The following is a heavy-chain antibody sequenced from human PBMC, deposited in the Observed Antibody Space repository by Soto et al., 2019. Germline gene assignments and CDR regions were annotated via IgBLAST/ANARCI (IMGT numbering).Heavy chain of an antibody. CDR1: GGAISSDY. V-gene: IGHV4-59*01. CDR3: ARYGDSYYDSSGSLGDAFDI. Sequence: ETLSLTRTGTGGAISSDYWRWTRERPGKGLERIGYIYYSGSTNYTPSLKSRVTISVDTSKNQFSPKLSSVTAADTAVYYCARYGDSYYDSSGSLGDAFDIWRQGTLVT. D-gene: IGHD3-22*01. CDR2: IYYSGST. J-gene: IGHJ3*02.